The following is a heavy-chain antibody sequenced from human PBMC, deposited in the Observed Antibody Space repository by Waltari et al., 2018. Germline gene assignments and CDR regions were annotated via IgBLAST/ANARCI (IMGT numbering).Heavy chain of an antibody. J-gene: IGHJ5*02. CDR2: VYYTGKT. CDR1: GDSMRTTNYY. D-gene: IGHD6-25*01. V-gene: IGHV4-39*02. CDR3: TKSGNSYTNSNFFDP. Sequence: QVQESGPGLVKTSETLSLTCTVSGDSMRTTNYYWAWVRQSTERGLEWLGSVYYTGKTWYNPSLDSRVSLSVDSSKSLFSLRLRSLTAADTAVYFCTKSGNSYTNSNFFDPWGQGLLVTVSS.